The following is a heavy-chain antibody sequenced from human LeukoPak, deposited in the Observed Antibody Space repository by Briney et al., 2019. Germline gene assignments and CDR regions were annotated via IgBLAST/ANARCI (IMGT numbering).Heavy chain of an antibody. CDR3: ARDVDPGYSSGWYYVY. CDR1: GFTFSSYS. D-gene: IGHD6-19*01. CDR2: ISSSSSYI. V-gene: IGHV3-21*01. Sequence: GGSLRLSCAASGFTFSSYSMNWVRQAPGKGLEWVSSISSSSSYIYYADSVKGRFTISRDNAKNSLYLHMNSLRAEDTAVYYCARDVDPGYSSGWYYVYWGQGTLVTVSS. J-gene: IGHJ4*02.